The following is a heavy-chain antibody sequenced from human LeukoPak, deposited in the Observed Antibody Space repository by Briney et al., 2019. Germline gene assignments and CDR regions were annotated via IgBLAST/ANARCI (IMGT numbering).Heavy chain of an antibody. CDR1: GGSTSSYY. CDR3: AKAVTTDWYYYMDV. J-gene: IGHJ6*03. CDR2: IYSSGST. Sequence: SETLSLTCALSGGSTSSYYWSWIRQPAGKRLEWIGRIYSSGSTNYNPSLKNRVTMSVDTSKSQFSLKLSSVTAADTAVYYCAKAVTTDWYYYMDVWGKGTTVTVSS. D-gene: IGHD4-17*01. V-gene: IGHV4-4*07.